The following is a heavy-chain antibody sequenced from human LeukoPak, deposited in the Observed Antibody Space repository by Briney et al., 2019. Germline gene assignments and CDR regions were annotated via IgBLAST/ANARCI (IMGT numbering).Heavy chain of an antibody. CDR3: ARDSCSGGSCYSFFDY. J-gene: IGHJ4*02. Sequence: ASVKVSCKASGYTFTGYYMHRVRQAPGQGLEWMGWINPNSGGTNYAQKFQGRVTMTRDTSISTAYMELSRLRSDDTAVYYCARDSCSGGSCYSFFDYWGQGTLVTVSS. D-gene: IGHD2-15*01. V-gene: IGHV1-2*02. CDR2: INPNSGGT. CDR1: GYTFTGYY.